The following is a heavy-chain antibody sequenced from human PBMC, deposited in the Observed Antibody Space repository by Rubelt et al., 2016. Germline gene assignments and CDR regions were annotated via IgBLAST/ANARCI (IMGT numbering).Heavy chain of an antibody. J-gene: IGHJ4*02. CDR1: GFTFSSYA. CDR2: IGESGVRT. CDR3: ARSPYRIGTRGDFDY. D-gene: IGHD1-7*01. Sequence: GKPGGSLRLSCLASGFTFSSYAMSWVRLAPGKGLEWVSSIGESGVRTDYADSVKGRFTISRDNSKSMVYLLMNSLRPAETAVYYCARSPYRIGTRGDFDYWGQGTLVTVSS. V-gene: IGHV3-23*01.